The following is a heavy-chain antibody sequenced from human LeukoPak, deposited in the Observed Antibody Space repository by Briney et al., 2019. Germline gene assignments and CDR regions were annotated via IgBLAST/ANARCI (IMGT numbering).Heavy chain of an antibody. V-gene: IGHV3-23*01. CDR1: GFTFSSYA. CDR3: AKDNDFWSDPYFDY. Sequence: GGSLRLSCSASGFTFSSYAMSWVRQAPGKGLEWVSAISGSGGSTYYADSVKGRFTISRDNSKNTLYLQMNSLRAEDTAVYYCAKDNDFWSDPYFDYWGQGTLVTVSS. CDR2: ISGSGGST. J-gene: IGHJ4*02. D-gene: IGHD3-3*01.